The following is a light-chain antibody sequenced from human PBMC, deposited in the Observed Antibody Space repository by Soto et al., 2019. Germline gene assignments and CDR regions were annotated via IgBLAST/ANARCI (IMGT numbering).Light chain of an antibody. Sequence: QSVLTQPASVSGSPGQSITISCTGTINDVGGYDFVSWYQHHPGKAPKLMIFEVSNRPSGVSNRFSGSKSGNTASLTISGLQDEDEADYYCTSYTTASPYVFGPGTKVTVL. J-gene: IGLJ1*01. CDR3: TSYTTASPYV. CDR1: INDVGGYDF. V-gene: IGLV2-14*01. CDR2: EVS.